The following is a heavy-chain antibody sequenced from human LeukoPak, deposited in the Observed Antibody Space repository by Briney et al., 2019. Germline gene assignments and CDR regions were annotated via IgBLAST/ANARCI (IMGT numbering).Heavy chain of an antibody. CDR3: ARVWGEDIVARPYYFDY. Sequence: GSSVKVSCKASGGTFSSYAISWVRQAPGQGLEWMGRIIPILGIANYAPKLQGRVTMTTDTSTSAAYMELRSLRSDDTAVYYCARVWGEDIVARPYYFDYWGQGTLVTVSS. CDR1: GGTFSSYA. J-gene: IGHJ4*02. V-gene: IGHV1-69*04. CDR2: IIPILGIA. D-gene: IGHD5-12*01.